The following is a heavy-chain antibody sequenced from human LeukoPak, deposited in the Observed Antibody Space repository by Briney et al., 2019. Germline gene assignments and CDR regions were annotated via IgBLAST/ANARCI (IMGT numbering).Heavy chain of an antibody. CDR2: INHSGSA. CDR1: GGSFSGYY. Sequence: NPSETLSLTCAVYGGSFSGYYWSWIRQPPGKGLEWIGEINHSGSANYNPSLKSRVTLSIDKSKNQFSLNLSSVTAADTAVYYCXXGFEQLGVAYYFDYWGQGTLVTVSS. V-gene: IGHV4-34*01. D-gene: IGHD6-6*01. CDR3: XXGFEQLGVAYYFDY. J-gene: IGHJ4*02.